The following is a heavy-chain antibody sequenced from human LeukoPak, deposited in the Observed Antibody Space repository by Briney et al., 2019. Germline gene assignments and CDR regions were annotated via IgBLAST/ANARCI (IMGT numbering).Heavy chain of an antibody. CDR3: ASAAYYYGSGSYYNACDY. CDR1: GGSFSGYY. D-gene: IGHD3-10*01. J-gene: IGHJ4*02. V-gene: IGHV4-34*01. CDR2: INHSGST. Sequence: PSETLSLTCAVYGGSFSGYYWSWIRQPPGKGLEWIGEINHSGSTNYNPSLKSRVTISVDTSKNQFSLKLSSVTAADTAVYYCASAAYYYGSGSYYNACDYWGQGTLVTVSS.